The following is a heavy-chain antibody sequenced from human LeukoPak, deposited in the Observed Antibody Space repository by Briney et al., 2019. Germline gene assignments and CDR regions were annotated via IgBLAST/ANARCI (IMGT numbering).Heavy chain of an antibody. CDR3: ARDRGYSGYDLYYYGMDV. CDR2: IIPILGIA. D-gene: IGHD5-12*01. CDR1: GGTFSSYA. Sequence: ASVKVSCKASGGTFSSYAISWVRQAPGQGLEWMGRIIPILGIANYAQKFQGRVTITADKSTSTAYMELSSLRSEDTAVYYCARDRGYSGYDLYYYGMDVWGQGTTVTVSS. V-gene: IGHV1-69*04. J-gene: IGHJ6*02.